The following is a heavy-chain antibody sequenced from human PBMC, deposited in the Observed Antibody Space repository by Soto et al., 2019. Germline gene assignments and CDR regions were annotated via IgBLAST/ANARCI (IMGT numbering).Heavy chain of an antibody. V-gene: IGHV3-7*01. CDR3: AREYAFLEWLLKENYYYYGMDV. D-gene: IGHD3-3*02. J-gene: IGHJ6*04. Sequence: PGGSLKLSCEAPGFTFSSYWMTWVRQAPGKGREWVANIKQDGSEKYYVDSVKGRFTISRDNAKNSLYLEMNSLRAEDSAVYYCAREYAFLEWLLKENYYYYGMDVWGKGTTVTVSS. CDR1: GFTFSSYW. CDR2: IKQDGSEK.